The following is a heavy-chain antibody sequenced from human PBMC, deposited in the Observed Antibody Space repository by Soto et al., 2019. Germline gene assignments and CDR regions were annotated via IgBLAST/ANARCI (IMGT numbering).Heavy chain of an antibody. V-gene: IGHV4-59*01. CDR1: GGSISSYY. D-gene: IGHD3-22*01. CDR2: IYYSGST. CDR3: ARNRRGDSSGYPYYFDY. Sequence: SETLSLTCTVSGGSISSYYWSWIRQPPGKGLEWIGYIYYSGSTNYNPSLKSRVTISVDTSKNQFSLKLSSVTAADTAVYYCARNRRGDSSGYPYYFDYWGQGTLVTVSS. J-gene: IGHJ4*02.